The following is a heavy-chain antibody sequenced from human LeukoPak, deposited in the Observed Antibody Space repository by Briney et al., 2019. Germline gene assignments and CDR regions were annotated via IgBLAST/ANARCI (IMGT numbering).Heavy chain of an antibody. V-gene: IGHV4-59*08. CDR1: GGSISSYY. J-gene: IGHJ3*01. CDR3: ARRWVYDKRAFDA. Sequence: SETLSLTCTVSGGSISSYYFTWIRQPPGKGLEWIGYIYYTGTTDSNPSLKSRVTISLDTSKNQFSLNLSSVTAADTAVYYCARRWVYDKRAFDAWGQGTMVTVSS. D-gene: IGHD3-16*01. CDR2: IYYTGTT.